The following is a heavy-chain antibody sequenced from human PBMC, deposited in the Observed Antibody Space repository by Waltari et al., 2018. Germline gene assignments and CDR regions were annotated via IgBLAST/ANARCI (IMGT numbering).Heavy chain of an antibody. Sequence: QLQLQESGPGLVKPSETLSLTCTVSGGSISSSPYYWGWIRQSPGKGLEWIGNSYYTGSTYYNPTLKSRVTISGDMSKNQFSLKLSSVTAADTAVYYCARHWKKSGYRFDPWGRGTLVTVSS. CDR1: GGSISSSPYY. CDR3: ARHWKKSGYRFDP. V-gene: IGHV4-39*01. J-gene: IGHJ5*02. CDR2: SYYTGST. D-gene: IGHD5-12*01.